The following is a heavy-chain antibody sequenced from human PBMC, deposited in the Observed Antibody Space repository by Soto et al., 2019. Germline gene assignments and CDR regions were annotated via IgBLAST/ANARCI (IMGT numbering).Heavy chain of an antibody. CDR3: ARGXSGYDHYFDT. CDR1: GFNFDDYG. Sequence: EVQLVESGGGVVRPGGSLRLSCAASGFNFDDYGMSWVRQVPGKGLEWVSGINWNSNSLGYADSVKGRFTXSXXXLQXXXXXXXXXLRAEDTAFYYCARGXSGYDHYFDTWGQGTXXTXS. D-gene: IGHD5-12*01. J-gene: IGHJ4*02. CDR2: INWNSNSL. V-gene: IGHV3-20*04.